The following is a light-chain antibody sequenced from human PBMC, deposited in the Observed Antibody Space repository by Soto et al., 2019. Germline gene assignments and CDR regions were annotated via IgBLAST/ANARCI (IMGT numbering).Light chain of an antibody. J-gene: IGLJ1*01. Sequence: QSVLTQPPSASGTPGQRVIISCSGSSSNIGSHIVNWYQQLPGTAPKLLIYTNNQRPSGVPDRFSGSKSGTSASLAISGLQSEDEADYYCAAWDDILNGYVLGHGTKATV. V-gene: IGLV1-44*01. CDR1: SSNIGSHI. CDR2: TNN. CDR3: AAWDDILNGYV.